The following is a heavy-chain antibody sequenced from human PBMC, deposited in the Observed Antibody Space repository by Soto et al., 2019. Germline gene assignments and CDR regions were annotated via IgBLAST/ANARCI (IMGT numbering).Heavy chain of an antibody. J-gene: IGHJ4*02. Sequence: GGSLRLSCAASGFTFINYAMHFFRHSPGKGLEWVAVIWHEEINKFYADSVKGRFTISRDNSRNTLYLQMNSLRAEDTAVYYCARDRYGSGWYNHFDYWGQGTQVTVSS. D-gene: IGHD6-19*01. V-gene: IGHV3-33*01. CDR3: ARDRYGSGWYNHFDY. CDR2: IWHEEINK. CDR1: GFTFINYA.